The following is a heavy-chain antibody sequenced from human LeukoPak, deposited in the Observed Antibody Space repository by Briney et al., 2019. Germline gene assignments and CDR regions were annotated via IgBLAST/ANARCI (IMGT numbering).Heavy chain of an antibody. J-gene: IGHJ6*02. V-gene: IGHV3-21*01. CDR1: GFTFSSYS. CDR2: ISSSSSYI. CDR3: ARGACSGGSCYPIGYGMDV. Sequence: GGSLRLSCAASGFTFSSYSMNWVRQAPGKGLEWVSSISSSSSYIYYADSVKGRFTISRDNAKNSLYLQMNSLRAGDTAVYYCARGACSGGSCYPIGYGMDVWGQGTTVTVSS. D-gene: IGHD2-15*01.